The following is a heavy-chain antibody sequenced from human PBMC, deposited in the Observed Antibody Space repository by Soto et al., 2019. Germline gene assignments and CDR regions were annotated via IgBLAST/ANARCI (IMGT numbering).Heavy chain of an antibody. CDR3: AIGGVRGFYSPLRINP. J-gene: IGHJ5*02. D-gene: IGHD2-15*01. CDR1: GGTFSTYG. V-gene: IGHV1-69*01. CDR2: IIPIFGTT. Sequence: QVQLVQSGAEVKKPGSSVKVSCKSSGGTFSTYGFFWVRQAPGQGLEWMGGIIPIFGTTNYAQKFQDRVTITTDESTSTVYMELTSLKSEATAVYYCAIGGVRGFYSPLRINPWGHGTLVTVSS.